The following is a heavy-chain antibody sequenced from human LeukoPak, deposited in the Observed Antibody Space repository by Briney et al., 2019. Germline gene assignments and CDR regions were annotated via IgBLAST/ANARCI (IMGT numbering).Heavy chain of an antibody. J-gene: IGHJ4*02. D-gene: IGHD3-22*01. CDR2: ISAYNGNT. CDR3: ARGSPSRYYYDSSGYYGGYSDY. CDR1: GYTFTSYG. V-gene: IGHV1-18*01. Sequence: ASVKVSCKASGYTFTSYGISWVRQAPGQGLEWMGWISAYNGNTNYAQKLQGRVTMTTDTSTSTAYMELRSLRSDDTAVYYCARGSPSRYYYDSSGYYGGYSDYWGQGTLVTVSS.